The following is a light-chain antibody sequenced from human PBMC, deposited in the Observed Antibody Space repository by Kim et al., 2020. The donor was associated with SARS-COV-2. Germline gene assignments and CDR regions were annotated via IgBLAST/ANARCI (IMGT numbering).Light chain of an antibody. CDR3: TSYTSRSTWV. Sequence: GQSITISCTGTNSDVGAYNYVSWYQQHPGKAPRLLIYTVSQRPSEVSNRFSGSKSGNTASLTISGLQAEDEADYYCTSYTSRSTWVFGGGTQLTVL. CDR2: TVS. V-gene: IGLV2-14*04. CDR1: NSDVGAYNY. J-gene: IGLJ3*02.